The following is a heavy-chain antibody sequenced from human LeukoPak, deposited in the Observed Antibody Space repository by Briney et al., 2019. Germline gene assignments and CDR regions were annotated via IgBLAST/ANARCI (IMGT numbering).Heavy chain of an antibody. CDR3: ARCKDEYYDILTGYPSGYYYGMDV. Sequence: PSETLSLTCTVSGGSISPYYWSWIRQPPGKGLEWIGYIYYSGSTNYNPSLKSRVTISVDTSKNQFSLKLSSVTAADTAVYYCARCKDEYYDILTGYPSGYYYGMDVWGQGTTVTVSS. D-gene: IGHD3-9*01. CDR2: IYYSGST. V-gene: IGHV4-59*01. J-gene: IGHJ6*02. CDR1: GGSISPYY.